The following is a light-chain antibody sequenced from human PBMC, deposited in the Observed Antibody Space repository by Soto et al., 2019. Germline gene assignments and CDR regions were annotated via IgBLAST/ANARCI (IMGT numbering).Light chain of an antibody. CDR1: QDIRNS. Sequence: DIQMTQSPSVLSASVGDRGTITCRASQDIRNSLAWYQQRPGKAPELLISQAADLQGAVPSRFSGSGSGTEFSLTIRSLQPDDFATYFCHQYYSYSTFGQGTKLE. V-gene: IGKV1-5*03. CDR3: HQYYSYST. CDR2: QAA. J-gene: IGKJ2*01.